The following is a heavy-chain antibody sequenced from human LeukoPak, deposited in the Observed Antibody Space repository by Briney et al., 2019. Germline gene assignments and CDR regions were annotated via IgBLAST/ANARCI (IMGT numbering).Heavy chain of an antibody. CDR3: AAPTGGIVGWLVLDFDY. CDR1: GFTFSSYG. D-gene: IGHD6-19*01. Sequence: QTGGSLRLSCAASGFTFSSYGMHWVRQAPGKGLEWVAFIRYDGSNKYYADSVKDRFTISRDNSKNTLYLQMNSLRAEDTAVYYCAAPTGGIVGWLVLDFDYWGQGTLVTASS. J-gene: IGHJ4*02. V-gene: IGHV3-30*02. CDR2: IRYDGSNK.